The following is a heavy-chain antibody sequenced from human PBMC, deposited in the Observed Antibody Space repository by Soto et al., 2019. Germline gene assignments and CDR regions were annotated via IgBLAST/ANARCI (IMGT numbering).Heavy chain of an antibody. J-gene: IGHJ6*02. CDR3: GREIAARVYYYGMDV. Sequence: HPAGSVRLSCSEAGFTFSSCGMHWVRQAPGKGLEWVAVIWYDGSNKCYSDSVKGRFTISRDNSKNTLYLQMNSLRAEDTAVYYCGREIAARVYYYGMDVWGQGTTVTVSS. CDR2: IWYDGSNK. V-gene: IGHV3-33*01. D-gene: IGHD6-6*01. CDR1: GFTFSSCG.